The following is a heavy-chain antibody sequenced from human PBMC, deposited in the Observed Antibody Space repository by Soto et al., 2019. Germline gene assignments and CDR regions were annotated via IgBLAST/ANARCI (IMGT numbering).Heavy chain of an antibody. J-gene: IGHJ6*03. V-gene: IGHV3-23*01. CDR3: AKSRRRDCRSTSCYRVCMDV. Sequence: EVQLLESGGGLVQPGGSLRLSCAASGFTFSSYAMSWVRQAPGKGLEWVSAISGSGGSTYYADSVKGRFTISRDNSKNPLYLQMNSLRAEDTAVYYCAKSRRRDCRSTSCYRVCMDVWGKGTTVNVSS. CDR1: GFTFSSYA. CDR2: ISGSGGST. D-gene: IGHD2-2*01.